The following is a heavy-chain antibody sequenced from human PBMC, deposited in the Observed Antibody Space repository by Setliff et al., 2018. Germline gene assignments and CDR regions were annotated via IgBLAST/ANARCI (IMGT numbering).Heavy chain of an antibody. CDR1: GSTFSNYA. V-gene: IGHV3-23*01. CDR2: ISGSGDST. Sequence: PGGSLRLSCVASGSTFSNYAMAWVRQAPGKGLEWVSAISGSGDSTYYADSVKGRFTVSRDNAKNSLYLQMTSLRAEDTAIYYCARTTGYRLEGDFDYWGQGTLVTVSS. J-gene: IGHJ4*02. CDR3: ARTTGYRLEGDFDY. D-gene: IGHD1-1*01.